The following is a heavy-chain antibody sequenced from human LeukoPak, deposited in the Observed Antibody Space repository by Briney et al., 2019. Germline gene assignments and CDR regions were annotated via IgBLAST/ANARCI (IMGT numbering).Heavy chain of an antibody. V-gene: IGHV7-4-1*02. CDR2: INTNTGNP. CDR3: ARTRDGSGRKIDY. CDR1: GYTFIRYA. D-gene: IGHD3-10*01. J-gene: IGHJ4*02. Sequence: ASVQVSCKASGYTFIRYAMNWVRQAPGQGLEWMGWINTNTGNPTYAQGFTGRFVFSLDTSVSTAYLQISSLKAEDTAVYYCARTRDGSGRKIDYWGQGTLVTLSS.